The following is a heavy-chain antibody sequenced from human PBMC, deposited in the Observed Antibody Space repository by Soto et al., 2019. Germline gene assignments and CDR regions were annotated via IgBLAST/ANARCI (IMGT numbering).Heavy chain of an antibody. Sequence: PSETLSLTCSLYSGSLSGYYWSWIRQPPGKGLEWIGEISPSGTTNYSPSLKSRVTISVDTSKNQFSLKLSSVTAADTAVYYCARARREYYYDSTSVGNFDYWGQGTLVTSPQ. CDR2: ISPSGTT. CDR1: SGSLSGYY. CDR3: ARARREYYYDSTSVGNFDY. D-gene: IGHD3-22*01. J-gene: IGHJ4*02. V-gene: IGHV4-34*01.